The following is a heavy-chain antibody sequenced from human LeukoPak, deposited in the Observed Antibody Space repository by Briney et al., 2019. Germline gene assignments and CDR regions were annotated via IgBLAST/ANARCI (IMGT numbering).Heavy chain of an antibody. CDR2: INPNSGGT. CDR3: ARDPPNYYGSGSYYS. CDR1: GYTFTGYY. V-gene: IGHV1-2*02. Sequence: ASVKVSCKASGYTFTGYYMHWVRQAPGQGLEWMGWINPNSGGTNYAQKFQGRVTMTRDTPISTAYMELSRLRSDDTAVYYCARDPPNYYGSGSYYSWGQGTLVTVSS. J-gene: IGHJ5*02. D-gene: IGHD3-10*01.